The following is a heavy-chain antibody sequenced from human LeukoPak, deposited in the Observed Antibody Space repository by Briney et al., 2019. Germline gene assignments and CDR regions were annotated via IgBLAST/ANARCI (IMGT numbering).Heavy chain of an antibody. V-gene: IGHV1-18*01. Sequence: ASVKVSCKASGYTFTSYGFSWVRQAPGQGLEWMGWISVYNGNTNYAQKLQGRVTITRDTSASTAYMELSSLRSEDTAVYYCAMGDSSGWYYFDYWGQGTLVTVSS. CDR3: AMGDSSGWYYFDY. D-gene: IGHD6-19*01. J-gene: IGHJ4*02. CDR2: ISVYNGNT. CDR1: GYTFTSYG.